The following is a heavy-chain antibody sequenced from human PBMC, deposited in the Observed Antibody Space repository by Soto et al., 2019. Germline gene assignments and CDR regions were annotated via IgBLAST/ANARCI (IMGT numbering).Heavy chain of an antibody. J-gene: IGHJ4*02. V-gene: IGHV1-46*01. D-gene: IGHD6-19*01. CDR2: INPSAGGT. CDR3: AREGSRGWPFDH. CDR1: GYTFTSYY. Sequence: QVQLVQSGAEVKKPGASVMVSCKASGYTFTSYYMHWVRQAPGQGLEWMGIINPSAGGTSYAQKFQGRVTMTRATSTSTVYMEMSSLKSEDPAVYYCAREGSRGWPFDHWGQGTLITVSS.